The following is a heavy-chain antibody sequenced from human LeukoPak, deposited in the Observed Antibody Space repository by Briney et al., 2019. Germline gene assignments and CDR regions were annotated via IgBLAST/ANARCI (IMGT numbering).Heavy chain of an antibody. D-gene: IGHD2-15*01. V-gene: IGHV1-69*13. CDR1: GGTFSSYA. J-gene: IGHJ4*02. CDR2: IIPIFGTA. CDR3: AREGDYCSGGSCYNHKYHFDY. Sequence: EASVKVSCKASGGTFSSYAISWVRQAPGQGLEWMGGIIPIFGTANYAQKFQGRVTITADESTSTAYMELSSLRSEDTAVYYCAREGDYCSGGSCYNHKYHFDYWGQGTLVTVSS.